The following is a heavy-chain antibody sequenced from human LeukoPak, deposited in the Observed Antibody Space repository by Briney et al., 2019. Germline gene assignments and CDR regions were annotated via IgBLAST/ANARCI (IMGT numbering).Heavy chain of an antibody. V-gene: IGHV3-23*01. CDR3: AKKSRDGYNPFDY. J-gene: IGHJ4*02. CDR1: GFSFGDYA. Sequence: GRSLRLSCTASGFSFGDYAMSWVRQAPGKGLAWVCGISSSGESPYYADSVEGRFTISRDNSKSTLYLEINSLRAEDTAVYYCAKKSRDGYNPFDYLGQGTLVTVSS. D-gene: IGHD5-24*01. CDR2: ISSSGESP.